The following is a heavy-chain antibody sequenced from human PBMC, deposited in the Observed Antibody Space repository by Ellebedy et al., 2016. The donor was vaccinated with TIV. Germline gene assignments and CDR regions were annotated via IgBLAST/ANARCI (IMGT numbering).Heavy chain of an antibody. CDR3: ARRSRGPPYYFDD. Sequence: GESLKISCAASGFTFSSYYMNWVRQAPGKGLEWVSYISGSGGMMDHADSVKGRFTISRANAKNSLYLQLNSLRAEDTAVYYCARRSRGPPYYFDDWGQGTLVTVSS. D-gene: IGHD3-10*01. CDR1: GFTFSSYY. V-gene: IGHV3-48*04. J-gene: IGHJ4*02. CDR2: ISGSGGMM.